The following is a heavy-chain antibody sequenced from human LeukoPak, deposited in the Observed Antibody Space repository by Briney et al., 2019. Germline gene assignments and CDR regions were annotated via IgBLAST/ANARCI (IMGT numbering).Heavy chain of an antibody. J-gene: IGHJ4*02. V-gene: IGHV3-21*01. Sequence: GGSLRLSCAASGFTFSSYSMSWVRQAPGKGLEWVSSISSSSSYIYYADSVKGRLTISRDNAKNSLYLQMNSLRAEDTAVYYCAREGGRLKKYYYDSSGDGYFDYWGQGTLVTVSS. CDR3: AREGGRLKKYYYDSSGDGYFDY. CDR1: GFTFSSYS. D-gene: IGHD3-22*01. CDR2: ISSSSSYI.